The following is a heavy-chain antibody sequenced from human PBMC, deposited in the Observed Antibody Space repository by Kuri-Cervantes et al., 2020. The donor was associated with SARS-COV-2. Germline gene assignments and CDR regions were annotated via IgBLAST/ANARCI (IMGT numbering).Heavy chain of an antibody. V-gene: IGHV4-38-2*02. CDR3: ARESGSRYHDAFDI. CDR1: GYSISSGYY. Sequence: SGILCPTCTVSGYSISSGYYRGWVRQPPGKGMEWLGSIYHSGSNYYNPSLKSRVTISVDTSKNQFSLKLSSVTAADTAVYYCARESGSRYHDAFDIWGQGTMVTVSS. CDR2: IYHSGSN. J-gene: IGHJ3*02. D-gene: IGHD1-26*01.